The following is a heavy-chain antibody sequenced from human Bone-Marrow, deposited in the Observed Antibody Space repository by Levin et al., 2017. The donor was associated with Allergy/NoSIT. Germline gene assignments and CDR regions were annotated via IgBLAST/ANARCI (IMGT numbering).Heavy chain of an antibody. J-gene: IGHJ4*03. V-gene: IGHV3-21*01. D-gene: IGHD2-8*01. Sequence: AGGSLRLSCVASGFSFSDCGMNWVRQAPGEGLEWVSSISSSGTYIYYADSVKGRFTVSRDNTKKSLFLQMTSLRVDDTAVYFCASRALGYCTGETCFFDNWGQGTLVSVSS. CDR1: GFSFSDCG. CDR2: ISSSGTYI. CDR3: ASRALGYCTGETCFFDN.